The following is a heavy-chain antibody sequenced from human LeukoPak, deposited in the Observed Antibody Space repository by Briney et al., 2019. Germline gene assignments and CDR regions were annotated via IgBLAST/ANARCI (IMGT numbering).Heavy chain of an antibody. Sequence: GESLKISWKGSGDSFTTYWIGWVRQMPGKGLEWMGIIYPGDSDTRYSPSFQGQVTISADKSITTAYLQWSSLKASDTAMYYCARLFSHGCGDYWGQGTLVTVSS. CDR1: GDSFTTYW. CDR3: ARLFSHGCGDY. V-gene: IGHV5-51*01. D-gene: IGHD1-26*01. J-gene: IGHJ4*02. CDR2: IYPGDSDT.